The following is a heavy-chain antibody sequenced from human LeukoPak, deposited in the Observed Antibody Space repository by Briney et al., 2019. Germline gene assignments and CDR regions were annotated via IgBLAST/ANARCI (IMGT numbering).Heavy chain of an antibody. CDR1: GLTFSDAW. CDR2: IRNDRIT. Sequence: PGEPLRLSCVLSGLTFSDAWMSWVRQAPGKGLEWVGRIRNDRITDYAAPVQGRFSISRDNSKNTFYLQMNSLRTEDTGMYSCTWMATIFTVDYRGQGTLVTVSS. J-gene: IGHJ4*02. CDR3: TWMATIFTVDY. D-gene: IGHD5-12*01. V-gene: IGHV3-15*01.